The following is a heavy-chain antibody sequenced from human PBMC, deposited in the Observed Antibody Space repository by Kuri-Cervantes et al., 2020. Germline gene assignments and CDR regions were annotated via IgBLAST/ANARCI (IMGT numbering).Heavy chain of an antibody. V-gene: IGHV3-21*01. CDR1: GFTFSSYA. D-gene: IGHD3-9*01. CDR3: ARIGTGYKFRFDP. CDR2: ISSSSSYI. Sequence: GGSLRLSCAASGFTFSSYAMHWVRQAPGKGLEWVSSISSSSSYIYYADSVKGRFTISRDNAKNSLYLQMNSLRAEDTAVYYCARIGTGYKFRFDPWGQGTLVTVSS. J-gene: IGHJ5*02.